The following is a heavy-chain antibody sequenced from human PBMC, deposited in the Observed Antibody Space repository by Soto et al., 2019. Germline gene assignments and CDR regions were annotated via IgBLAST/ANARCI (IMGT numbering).Heavy chain of an antibody. CDR3: AARGSRDYYMEV. D-gene: IGHD3-10*01. CDR1: GVTFSSSA. V-gene: IGHV1-58*01. J-gene: IGHJ6*03. CDR2: IVVGSGNT. Sequence: SVKVSCKASGVTFSSSALQWVRPARGQRLEWIGWIVVGSGNTNYAQKFLERVTITRDMSTSTAYMELNSLRSDDTAVYYCAARGSRDYYMEVWGKGTTVTVSS.